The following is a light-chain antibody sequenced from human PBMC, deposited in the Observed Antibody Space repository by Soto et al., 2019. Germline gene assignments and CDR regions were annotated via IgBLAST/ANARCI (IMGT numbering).Light chain of an antibody. J-gene: IGLJ2*01. CDR3: CSYAGSSSHVV. CDR2: EGS. V-gene: IGLV2-23*01. CDR1: SSDVGSYNL. Sequence: QSVLTQPASVSGSPGQSITISCTGTSSDVGSYNLVSWYQQHPGKAPKLMIYEGSKRPSGVSNRFAGSKSGNTASLTISGLQAEDEADYYCCSYAGSSSHVVFGGGTTVTVL.